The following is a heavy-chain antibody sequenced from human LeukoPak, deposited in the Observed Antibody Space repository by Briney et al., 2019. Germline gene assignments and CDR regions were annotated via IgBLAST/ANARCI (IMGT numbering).Heavy chain of an antibody. V-gene: IGHV4-39*07. J-gene: IGHJ3*02. CDR2: IYYSGST. D-gene: IGHD2-21*01. CDR1: GGSISSSSYY. Sequence: SETLSLTCTVSGGSISSSSYYWGWIRQPPGKGLEWIGSIYYSGSTYYNPSLESRVTISVDRSKNQFSLKLNSVTAADTAVYYCASLVVSVSAFDIWGQGTMVIVSS. CDR3: ASLVVSVSAFDI.